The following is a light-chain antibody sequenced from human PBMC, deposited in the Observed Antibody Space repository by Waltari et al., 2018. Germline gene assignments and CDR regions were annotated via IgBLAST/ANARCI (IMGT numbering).Light chain of an antibody. CDR2: VAS. Sequence: DIQLTQSPSSVSASVGASVTITCRASQGISNSLAWYQQKPGKAPKRLIYVASSLQSGVPSRFSGSGSGTDFTLTISNLQPEDFATYYCQKANSLQFTFAGGTKVEIK. CDR1: QGISNS. V-gene: IGKV1D-12*01. J-gene: IGKJ4*01. CDR3: QKANSLQFT.